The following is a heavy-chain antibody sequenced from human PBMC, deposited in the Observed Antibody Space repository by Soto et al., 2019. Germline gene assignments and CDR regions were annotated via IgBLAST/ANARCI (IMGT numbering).Heavy chain of an antibody. V-gene: IGHV3-23*01. CDR1: GFTFSSYG. CDR3: AKVIIGIVVVPAAMGAFDI. D-gene: IGHD2-2*01. Sequence: PGGSLRLSCAASGFTFSSYGMHWVRQAPCKGLEWVSAISGSGGSTYYADSVKGRFTISRDNSKNTLYLQMNSLRAEDTAVYYCAKVIIGIVVVPAAMGAFDIWGQGTMVTVSS. CDR2: ISGSGGST. J-gene: IGHJ3*02.